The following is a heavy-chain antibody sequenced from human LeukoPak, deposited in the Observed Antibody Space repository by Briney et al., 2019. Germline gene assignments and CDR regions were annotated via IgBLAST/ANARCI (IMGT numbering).Heavy chain of an antibody. CDR1: GFTFSSYS. Sequence: GGSLRLSCAASGFTFSSYSMNSVRQAPGKGLEWVSSISSSSSYIYYADSVKGRFTIPRDNAKNSLYLQMNSLRAEDTAVYYCASHLEGYYYYYYYMEVWGKGTTVTVSS. CDR3: ASHLEGYYYYYYYMEV. V-gene: IGHV3-21*01. J-gene: IGHJ6*03. CDR2: ISSSSSYI. D-gene: IGHD2-15*01.